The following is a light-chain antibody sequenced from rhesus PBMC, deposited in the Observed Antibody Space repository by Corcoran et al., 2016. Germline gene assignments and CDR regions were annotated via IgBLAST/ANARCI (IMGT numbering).Light chain of an antibody. CDR1: QSLLDSYGYTH. CDR2: LGS. Sequence: DIVMTQTPLSLPVTPGEPASLSCRSSQSLLDSYGYTHFHWYLQQPVQSPQLLISLGSNRASGVPDRFSGSGSGTDFTLKISRVEAEDVGVYSCMQTLQTPYRFGQGTKVEIK. V-gene: IGKV2-78*01. J-gene: IGKJ2*01. CDR3: MQTLQTPYR.